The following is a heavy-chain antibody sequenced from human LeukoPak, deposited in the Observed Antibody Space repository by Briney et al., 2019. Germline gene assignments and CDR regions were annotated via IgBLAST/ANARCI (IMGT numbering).Heavy chain of an antibody. CDR2: INHSGST. J-gene: IGHJ4*02. CDR1: GGSFSGYY. CDR3: ARVGQIWPGYFDY. Sequence: SETLSLTCAVYGGSFSGYYWSWIRQPPGKGLEWIGEINHSGSTNYNPSLKSRVTISVDTSKNQFSLKLSSVTAADTAVYFCARVGQIWPGYFDYWGQGALVTVSS. V-gene: IGHV4-34*01. D-gene: IGHD1-26*01.